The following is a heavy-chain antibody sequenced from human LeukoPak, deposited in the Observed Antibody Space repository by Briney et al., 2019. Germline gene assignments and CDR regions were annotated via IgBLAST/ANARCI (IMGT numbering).Heavy chain of an antibody. D-gene: IGHD3-16*01. CDR3: ARGISGDYVWGSGPGWFDP. CDR1: GYTFTSYG. Sequence: GASVKVSCKASGYTFTSYGISWVRQGPGQGLEWMGWISAYNGNTNYAQKLQGRVTITRDTSASTAYMELSSLRSDDTAVYYCARGISGDYVWGSGPGWFDPWGQGTLVTVSS. V-gene: IGHV1-18*01. CDR2: ISAYNGNT. J-gene: IGHJ5*02.